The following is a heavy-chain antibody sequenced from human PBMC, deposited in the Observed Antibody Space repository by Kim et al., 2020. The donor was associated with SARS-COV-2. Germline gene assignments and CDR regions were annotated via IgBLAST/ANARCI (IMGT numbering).Heavy chain of an antibody. D-gene: IGHD3-16*01. CDR3: TRAWGIDV. Sequence: GGSLRLSCAASGFRFSSTWMSWVRQAPGKGLEWVANIKQDGSEKYYVDSVKGRFTISRDNAENSLFLQMNSLRAEDTAVYYCTRAWGIDVWGQVTTVTVSS. V-gene: IGHV3-7*01. CDR2: IKQDGSEK. J-gene: IGHJ6*02. CDR1: GFRFSSTW.